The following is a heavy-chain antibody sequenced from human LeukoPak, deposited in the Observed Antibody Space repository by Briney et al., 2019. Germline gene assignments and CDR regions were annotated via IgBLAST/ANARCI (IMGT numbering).Heavy chain of an antibody. CDR3: ARVGAWELQRVFEY. Sequence: GGSLRLSCAASGLSFSDYWMTWVRQVPGRGLEWVANIKQDGSDKYYVDSVEGRFTISRDNARKSLYLEMNNLRGEDTAIYYCARVGAWELQRVFEYWGQGTLVTVSS. J-gene: IGHJ4*02. D-gene: IGHD1-26*01. CDR2: IKQDGSDK. CDR1: GLSFSDYW. V-gene: IGHV3-7*01.